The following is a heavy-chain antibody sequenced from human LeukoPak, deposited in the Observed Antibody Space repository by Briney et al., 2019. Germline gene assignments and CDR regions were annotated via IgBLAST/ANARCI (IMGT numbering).Heavy chain of an antibody. V-gene: IGHV3-21*01. CDR3: ARVIGGYYGDY. J-gene: IGHJ4*02. Sequence: SGGSLRLSCAASGFTFISYTMNWVRQAPGKGLEWVSSISSSSSYIYYADSVKGRFTISRDNAKNSLYLQMDSLRAEDTAVYYCARVIGGYYGDYWGPGTLVTVSS. CDR1: GFTFISYT. D-gene: IGHD3-10*01. CDR2: ISSSSSYI.